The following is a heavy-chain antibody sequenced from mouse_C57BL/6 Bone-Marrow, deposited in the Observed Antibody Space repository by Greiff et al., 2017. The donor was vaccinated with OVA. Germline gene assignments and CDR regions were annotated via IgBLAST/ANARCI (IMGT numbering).Heavy chain of an antibody. CDR2: IWSGGST. CDR3: ARSDDYDEGGFDY. Sequence: QVQLKESGPGLVQPSQSLSITCTVSGFSFTSYGVHWVRQSPGKGLEWLGVIWSGGSTDYNAAFISRLSISKDNSKSQVFFKMNSLQADDTAIYYCARSDDYDEGGFDYWGKAPLSQSPQ. D-gene: IGHD2-4*01. J-gene: IGHJ2*01. CDR1: GFSFTSYG. V-gene: IGHV2-2*01.